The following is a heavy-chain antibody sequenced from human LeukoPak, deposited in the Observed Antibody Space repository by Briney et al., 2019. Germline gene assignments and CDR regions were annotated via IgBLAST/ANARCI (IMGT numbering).Heavy chain of an antibody. J-gene: IGHJ4*02. CDR1: GGSISSGGYY. D-gene: IGHD3-3*01. V-gene: IGHV4-31*03. Sequence: SETLSLTCTVSGGSISSGGYYWSWIRQHPGKGLEWIGYIYYSGSTYYNPSLKSRVTISVDTSKNQFSLKLSSVTAADTAVYYCARGPTLGFWSAPLDYWGQGTLVTVSS. CDR3: ARGPTLGFWSAPLDY. CDR2: IYYSGST.